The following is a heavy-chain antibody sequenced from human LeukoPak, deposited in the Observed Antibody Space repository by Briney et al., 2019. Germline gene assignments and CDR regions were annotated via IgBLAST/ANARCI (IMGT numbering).Heavy chain of an antibody. Sequence: SETLSLTCAVYGGSFSGYYWSWIRQPPGKGLEWIGEINHSGSTNYNPSLKSRVTISVDTSKNQFSLKLSSVTAADTAVYYCARSRDGGNSEVFDYWGQGTLVTVSS. CDR1: GGSFSGYY. D-gene: IGHD4-23*01. CDR2: INHSGST. V-gene: IGHV4-34*01. J-gene: IGHJ4*02. CDR3: ARSRDGGNSEVFDY.